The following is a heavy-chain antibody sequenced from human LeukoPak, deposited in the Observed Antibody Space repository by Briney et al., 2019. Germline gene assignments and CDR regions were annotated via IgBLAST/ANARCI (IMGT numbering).Heavy chain of an antibody. CDR2: IKSKTDGGTT. CDR3: TTALLVGEYFDY. CDR1: GFTFNSAW. J-gene: IGHJ4*02. Sequence: PGGSLRLSRAASGFTFNSAWMSWVRQAPGKGLEWVGRIKSKTDGGTTDYAAPVKGRFTISRDDSKNTLYLQMNSLKTEDTAVYYCTTALLVGEYFDYWGQGTLVTVSS. V-gene: IGHV3-15*01. D-gene: IGHD3-10*01.